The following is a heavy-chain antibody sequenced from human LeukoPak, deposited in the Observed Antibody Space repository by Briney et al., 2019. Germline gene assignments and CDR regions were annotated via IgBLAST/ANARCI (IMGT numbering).Heavy chain of an antibody. CDR3: AKANVALPFDY. CDR1: GFTFSSYA. D-gene: IGHD1-1*01. J-gene: IGHJ4*02. Sequence: GGSLRLSCAASGFTFSSYAMSWVRQAPGKGLEWVSAISGSGGSTHYADSVKGRFTISRDNSKNTLYLLMNSLRAEDTAVYYCAKANVALPFDYWGQGTLVTVSS. CDR2: ISGSGGST. V-gene: IGHV3-23*01.